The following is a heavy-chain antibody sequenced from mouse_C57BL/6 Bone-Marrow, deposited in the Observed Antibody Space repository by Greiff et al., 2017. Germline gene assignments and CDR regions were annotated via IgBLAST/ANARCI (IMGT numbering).Heavy chain of an antibody. D-gene: IGHD2-4*01. CDR1: GYSITSGYY. V-gene: IGHV3-6*01. CDR3: ARDYDYDSFYAMDY. CDR2: ISYDGSN. J-gene: IGHJ4*01. Sequence: VQLQESGPGLVKPSQSLSLTCSVTGYSITSGYYWNWIRQFPGNKLEWMGYISYDGSNNYNPSLKNRISITRDTSKNQFFLMLNSVTTEDTATYYCARDYDYDSFYAMDYWGQGTSVTVSS.